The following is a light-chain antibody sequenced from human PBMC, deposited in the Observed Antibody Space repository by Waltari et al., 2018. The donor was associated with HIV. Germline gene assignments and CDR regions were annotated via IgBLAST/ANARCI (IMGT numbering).Light chain of an antibody. CDR2: EVR. J-gene: IGLJ2*01. Sequence: QSALTQPASVSGSPGQSITISCTGTSSDVGGYNYVSWYQQHPGKAPKRRIYEVRMRPAGLCNRISGSKCGNTASLNSVGLQAEDEADYYCSSYTSSSTLVVFGGGTKLTV. CDR3: SSYTSSSTLVV. V-gene: IGLV2-14*01. CDR1: SSDVGGYNY.